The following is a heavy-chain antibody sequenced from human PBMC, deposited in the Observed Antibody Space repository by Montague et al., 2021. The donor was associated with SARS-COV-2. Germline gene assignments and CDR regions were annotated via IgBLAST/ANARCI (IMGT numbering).Heavy chain of an antibody. J-gene: IGHJ5*02. CDR1: GFTFTSYW. D-gene: IGHD2-15*01. CDR2: LKENGSEK. Sequence: SRRLSWSASGFTFTSYWMAWVRQAPGKGLEWVASLKENGSEKYILDSVKGRFTISRDNAKDSLYLQMNSLRAEDTAVYYCARGPRVVAATLWFDPWGQGTQVTVSS. CDR3: ARGPRVVAATLWFDP. V-gene: IGHV3-7*04.